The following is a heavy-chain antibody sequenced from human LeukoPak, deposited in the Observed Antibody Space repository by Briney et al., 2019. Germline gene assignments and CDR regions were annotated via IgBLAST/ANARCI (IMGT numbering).Heavy chain of an antibody. V-gene: IGHV4-39*07. J-gene: IGHJ6*03. Sequence: SETLSLTCTVSGGSISSSSYYWGWIRQPPGKGLEWIGSIYHSGSTYYNPSFKSRVTMSVDTSKNQFSLKLSSLTAADTAVYYCARDRKYYYHMDVWGKGTTVTVSS. CDR2: IYHSGST. CDR3: ARDRKYYYHMDV. CDR1: GGSISSSSYY.